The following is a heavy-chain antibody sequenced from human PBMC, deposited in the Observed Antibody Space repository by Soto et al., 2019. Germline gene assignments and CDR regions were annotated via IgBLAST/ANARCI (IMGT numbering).Heavy chain of an antibody. D-gene: IGHD3-22*01. Sequence: ASVKVSCKASGYTFTSYYMHWVRQAPGQRLEWMGWINPSGGSTSYAQKFQGRVTMTRDTSTSTVYMELSSLRSEDTAVYYCARAPHYDSSGYYLAFDYWGQGTLVTVSS. J-gene: IGHJ4*02. CDR2: INPSGGST. CDR3: ARAPHYDSSGYYLAFDY. CDR1: GYTFTSYY. V-gene: IGHV1-46*03.